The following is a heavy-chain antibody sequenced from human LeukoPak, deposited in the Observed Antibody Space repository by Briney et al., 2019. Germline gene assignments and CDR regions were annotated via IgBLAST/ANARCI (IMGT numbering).Heavy chain of an antibody. CDR1: GFTFSSYG. D-gene: IGHD3-10*01. Sequence: PGGSLRLSCAASGFTFSSYGMHWVRQAPGKGLEWVAFIRYDGSNKYYADSVKGRFTISRGNSKSTLHLQMNSLRAEDTAVYYCAKDYGSGSYSFDYWGQGTLVTVSS. CDR2: IRYDGSNK. J-gene: IGHJ4*02. V-gene: IGHV3-30*02. CDR3: AKDYGSGSYSFDY.